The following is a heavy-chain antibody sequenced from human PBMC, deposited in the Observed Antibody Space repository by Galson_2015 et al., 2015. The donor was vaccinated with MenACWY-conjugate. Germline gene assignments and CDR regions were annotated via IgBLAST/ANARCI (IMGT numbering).Heavy chain of an antibody. CDR1: GFTFSTFW. V-gene: IGHV3-7*01. CDR3: ATDSLKLEP. Sequence: SLRLSCAASGFTFSTFWMSWVRQAPGKGLEWVSTTSRSGRETYYADSVKGRFTISRDNANNSLYQQMNSLTVEDTALYYCATDSLKLEPWGQGTLVTVSS. CDR2: TSRSGRET. J-gene: IGHJ5*02.